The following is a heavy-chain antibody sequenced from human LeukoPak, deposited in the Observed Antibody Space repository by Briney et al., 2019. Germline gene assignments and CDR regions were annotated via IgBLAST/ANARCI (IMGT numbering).Heavy chain of an antibody. CDR3: ARVTSSGYYPDY. D-gene: IGHD3-22*01. J-gene: IGHJ4*02. CDR2: IYYSGST. V-gene: IGHV4-34*01. Sequence: PSETLSLTCAVYGGSFSGYYWSWIRQPPGKGLEWIGSIYYSGSTYYNPSLKSRVTISVDTSKNQFSLKLSSVTAADTAVYYCARVTSSGYYPDYWGQGTLVTVSS. CDR1: GGSFSGYY.